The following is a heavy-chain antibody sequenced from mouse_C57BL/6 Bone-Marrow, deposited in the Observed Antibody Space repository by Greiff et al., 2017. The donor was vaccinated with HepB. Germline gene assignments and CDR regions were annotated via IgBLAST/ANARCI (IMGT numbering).Heavy chain of an antibody. CDR1: GYTFTSYW. D-gene: IGHD2-2*01. J-gene: IGHJ4*01. V-gene: IGHV1-55*01. CDR2: IYPGSGST. CDR3: ARRLRDAMDY. Sequence: VKLQESGAELVKPGASVKMSCKASGYTFTSYWITWVKQRPGQGLEWIGDIYPGSGSTNYNEKFKSKATLTVDTSSSTAYMQLSSLTSEDSAVYYCARRLRDAMDYWGQGTSVTVSS.